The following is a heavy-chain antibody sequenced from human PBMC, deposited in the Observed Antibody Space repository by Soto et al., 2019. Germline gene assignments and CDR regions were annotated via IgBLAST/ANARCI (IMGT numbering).Heavy chain of an antibody. Sequence: PGGAPRLSCAASGFTFSSYAMSWGRPAPGKGLEWVSAISGSGGSTYYADSVKGRFTISRDNSKNTLYLQMNSLRAEDTALYYCAKARYYDILTGYYFDYWGQGTLVTVSS. CDR3: AKARYYDILTGYYFDY. V-gene: IGHV3-23*01. D-gene: IGHD3-9*01. CDR1: GFTFSSYA. J-gene: IGHJ4*02. CDR2: ISGSGGST.